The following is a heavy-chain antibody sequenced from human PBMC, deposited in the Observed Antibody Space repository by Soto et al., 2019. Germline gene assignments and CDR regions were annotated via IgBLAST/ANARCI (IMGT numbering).Heavy chain of an antibody. J-gene: IGHJ6*02. CDR3: ARDLAGSSWYFYGMDV. CDR2: ISSSSSYI. CDR1: GFTFSSYS. D-gene: IGHD6-13*01. Sequence: GGSLRLSCAASGFTFSSYSMNWVRQAPGKGLEWVSSISSSSSYIYYADSVKGRFTISRDNAKNSLYLQMNSLRAEDTAVYYCARDLAGSSWYFYGMDVWGQGTTVTVSS. V-gene: IGHV3-21*01.